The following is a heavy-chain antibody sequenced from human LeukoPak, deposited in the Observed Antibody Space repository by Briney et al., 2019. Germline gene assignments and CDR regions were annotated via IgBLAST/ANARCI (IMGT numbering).Heavy chain of an antibody. CDR3: ARGEATVTTDPYGMDV. Sequence: ASVKVSCKASGYTSTSYGISWVRQAPGQGLEWMGWISAYNGNTNYAQKLQGRVTMTTDTSTSTAYMELRSLRSDDTAVYYCARGEATVTTDPYGMDVWGQGTTVTVSS. J-gene: IGHJ6*02. CDR2: ISAYNGNT. V-gene: IGHV1-18*01. CDR1: GYTSTSYG. D-gene: IGHD4-17*01.